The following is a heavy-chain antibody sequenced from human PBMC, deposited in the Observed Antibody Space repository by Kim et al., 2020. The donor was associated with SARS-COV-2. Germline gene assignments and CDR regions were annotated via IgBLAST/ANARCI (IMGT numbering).Heavy chain of an antibody. Sequence: SETLSLTCAVYGGSFSGYYWSWIRQPPGKGLEWIGEINHSGSTNYNPSLKSRVTISVDTSKNQFSLKLSSVTAADTAVYYCARGRGIAARLWRSFGLWGR. CDR1: GGSFSGYY. D-gene: IGHD6-6*01. CDR2: INHSGST. J-gene: IGHJ2*01. CDR3: ARGRGIAARLWRSFGL. V-gene: IGHV4-34*01.